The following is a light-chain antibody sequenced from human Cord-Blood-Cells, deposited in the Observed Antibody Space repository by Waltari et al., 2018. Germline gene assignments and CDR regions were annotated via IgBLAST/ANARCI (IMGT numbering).Light chain of an antibody. CDR2: LGS. Sequence: DIVMTQSPLSLPVTPGAPASISCRSSQSLLHSNGYNYLYWYLQKPGQSPQLLIYLGSNRASGVPDRFSGSGSGTDFTLKISRVEAEDVGVYYCMQALQTPWTFGQGTKVEIK. CDR1: QSLLHSNGYNY. J-gene: IGKJ1*01. V-gene: IGKV2-28*01. CDR3: MQALQTPWT.